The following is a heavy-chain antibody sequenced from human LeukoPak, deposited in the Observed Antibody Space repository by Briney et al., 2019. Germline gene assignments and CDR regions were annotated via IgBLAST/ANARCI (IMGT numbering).Heavy chain of an antibody. Sequence: GESLKISCKGSGYSFTSYWIGWVRQMPGKGLEWMGIIYPGDSDTRYSPSFQGQVTISADKSISIAYLQWSILKASDTAMYYCARHRPRGMVRDAFDIWGQGTMVTVSS. CDR1: GYSFTSYW. V-gene: IGHV5-51*01. CDR3: ARHRPRGMVRDAFDI. D-gene: IGHD3-10*01. CDR2: IYPGDSDT. J-gene: IGHJ3*02.